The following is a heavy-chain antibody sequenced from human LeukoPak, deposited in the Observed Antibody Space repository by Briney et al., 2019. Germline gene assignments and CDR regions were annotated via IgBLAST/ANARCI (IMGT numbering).Heavy chain of an antibody. CDR1: GGTFTSYA. CDR2: IITLFGFA. J-gene: IGHJ3*02. V-gene: IGHV1-69*04. CDR3: ARDPSPSWENAAFDI. Sequence: SVKLSCKASGGTFTSYAISWVRQPPGQGLEWMARIITLFGFATYAPNFQGRVTITADKSSSTAYLELSSLTSEDTAIYYCARDPSPSWENAAFDIWGQGTMVTVSS. D-gene: IGHD2-2*01.